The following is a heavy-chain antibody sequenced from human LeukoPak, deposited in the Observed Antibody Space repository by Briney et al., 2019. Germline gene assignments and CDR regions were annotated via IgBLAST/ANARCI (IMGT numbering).Heavy chain of an antibody. J-gene: IGHJ4*02. CDR1: GFTFSSYS. D-gene: IGHD6-13*01. Sequence: PGGSLRLSCAASGFTFSSYSMNWVRQAPGKGLEWVAVISYDGSNKYYADSVKGRFTTSRDNSKNTLYLQMNSLRAEDTAVYYCAKTGPDSSLDYWGQGTLVTVSS. CDR2: ISYDGSNK. CDR3: AKTGPDSSLDY. V-gene: IGHV3-30*18.